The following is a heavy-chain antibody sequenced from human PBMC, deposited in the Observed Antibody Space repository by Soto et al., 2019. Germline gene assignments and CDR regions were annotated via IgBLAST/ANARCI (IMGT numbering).Heavy chain of an antibody. CDR3: ARDQSVVGATPYDY. Sequence: QVQLVQSGAEVKKPGSSVKVSCKASGGTFSSYTISWVRQAPGQGLEWMGRIIPILGIANYAQKFQGRVTITADKSTSTAYMELSSLRSEETAVYYCARDQSVVGATPYDYWGQGTLVTVSS. J-gene: IGHJ4*02. CDR2: IIPILGIA. D-gene: IGHD1-26*01. CDR1: GGTFSSYT. V-gene: IGHV1-69*08.